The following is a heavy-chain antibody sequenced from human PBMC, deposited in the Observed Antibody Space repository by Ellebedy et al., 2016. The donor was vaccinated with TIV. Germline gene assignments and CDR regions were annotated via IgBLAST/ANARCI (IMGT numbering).Heavy chain of an antibody. V-gene: IGHV3-7*03. CDR3: ARTGSYGDYVYYHYGLDV. J-gene: IGHJ6*02. CDR2: IRQDGSEK. Sequence: GGSLRLSCAASGFSFRSYWMSWVRQAPGKGLEWVANIRQDGSEKYYVASVKGRFAISRDNAKNSVFLQMNSLRAEDTAVYYCARTGSYGDYVYYHYGLDVWGQGTTVTVSS. D-gene: IGHD4-17*01. CDR1: GFSFRSYW.